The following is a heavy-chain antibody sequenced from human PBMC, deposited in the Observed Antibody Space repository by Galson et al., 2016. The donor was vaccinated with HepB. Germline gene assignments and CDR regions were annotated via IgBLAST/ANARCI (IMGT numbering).Heavy chain of an antibody. CDR2: ISSSSSYT. Sequence: SLRLSCAASGFTFSGYYMSWIRQAPGKGLEWVSYISSSSSYTNYAESVKGRFTISRDNAKNSLYLQMNSLRAEDTAVYYCARGHLVVPFSFYFDYWGQGTLVTVSS. CDR3: ARGHLVVPFSFYFDY. V-gene: IGHV3-11*06. CDR1: GFTFSGYY. D-gene: IGHD2-15*01. J-gene: IGHJ4*02.